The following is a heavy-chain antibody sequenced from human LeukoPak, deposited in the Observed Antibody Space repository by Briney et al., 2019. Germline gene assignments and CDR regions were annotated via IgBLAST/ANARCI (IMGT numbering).Heavy chain of an antibody. D-gene: IGHD6-6*01. J-gene: IGHJ6*03. CDR1: GGSISNYY. CDR2: VYYSGST. V-gene: IGHV4-59*01. CDR3: ARDWGVSARPGYMDV. Sequence: SETLSLTCTVSGGSISNYYWSWIRQPPGKGLEWIGYVYYSGSTKYNPSLKSRVTISVDTSKNQFSLRLSSVTAADTAVYYCARDWGVSARPGYMDVWGTGTTVTVSS.